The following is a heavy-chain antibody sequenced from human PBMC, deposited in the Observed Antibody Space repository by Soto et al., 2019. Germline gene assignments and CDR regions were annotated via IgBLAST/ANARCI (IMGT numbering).Heavy chain of an antibody. D-gene: IGHD3-22*01. CDR3: AIYDSSGSRGFQH. CDR1: GGSISSGGYY. CDR2: IYYSGST. V-gene: IGHV4-31*03. Sequence: SSETLSLTCTVSGGSISSGGYYWSWIRQHPGKGLEWIGYIYYSGSTYYNPSLKSRVTMSVDTSKNQFSLKLSSVTAADTAVYYCAIYDSSGSRGFQHWGQGTLVTVSS. J-gene: IGHJ1*01.